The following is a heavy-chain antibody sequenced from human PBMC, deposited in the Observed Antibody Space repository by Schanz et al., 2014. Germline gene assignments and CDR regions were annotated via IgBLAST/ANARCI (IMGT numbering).Heavy chain of an antibody. CDR1: GFTFSSYG. CDR2: VCYDGSKK. Sequence: LVESGGGVVQPGRSLRLSCAASGFTFSSYGMHWVRQVPRKGLEWVAVVCYDGSKKYYADSVKGRFTTSRDNSKNTMYLQMNSLRAEDTAVYYCVKDLQRELLRDDHYYGMDVWGQGTTVTVSS. CDR3: VKDLQRELLRDDHYYGMDV. D-gene: IGHD1-26*01. V-gene: IGHV3-33*06. J-gene: IGHJ6*02.